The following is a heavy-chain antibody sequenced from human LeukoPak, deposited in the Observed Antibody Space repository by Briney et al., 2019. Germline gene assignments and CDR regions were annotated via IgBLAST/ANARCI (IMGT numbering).Heavy chain of an antibody. CDR3: AREMDTGIRYYFDY. CDR2: IWYDGSNK. Sequence: PGRSQRLSCAASGFIFSRYGMHWVRQAPGKGLEWVAVIWYDGSNKYYADSVKGRFAISRDNSKNTLYLQMNSLRAEDTAVYYCAREMDTGIRYYFDYWGQGTLVTVSS. CDR1: GFIFSRYG. V-gene: IGHV3-33*01. J-gene: IGHJ4*02. D-gene: IGHD5-18*01.